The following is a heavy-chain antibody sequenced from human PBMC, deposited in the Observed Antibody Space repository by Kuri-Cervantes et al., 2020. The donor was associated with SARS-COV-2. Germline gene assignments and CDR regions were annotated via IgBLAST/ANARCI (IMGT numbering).Heavy chain of an antibody. Sequence: SETLSLTCTVSSDSITSYYWSWIRQPPGKGLEWIGYIYYSGTTNYNPSLKSRVTISVDTTKNQFSLKLSSVTAADTAVYYCASQAAKYCSSTSCYTGVLDYWGQGTLVTVSS. D-gene: IGHD2-2*02. V-gene: IGHV4-59*01. CDR1: SDSITSYY. J-gene: IGHJ4*02. CDR3: ASQAAKYCSSTSCYTGVLDY. CDR2: IYYSGTT.